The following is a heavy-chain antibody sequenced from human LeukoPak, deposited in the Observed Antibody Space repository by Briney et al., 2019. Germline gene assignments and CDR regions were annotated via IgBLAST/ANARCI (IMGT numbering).Heavy chain of an antibody. V-gene: IGHV3-23*01. CDR2: ISGSGGST. J-gene: IGHJ5*02. Sequence: GGSLRLSCAASGFTFSSYAMSWVRQAPGKGLEWVSAISGSGGSTYYADSVKGRFTISRDNSKNTLYLQMNSLGAEDTAVYYCAKDRVSSFPAHNWFDPWGQGTLVTVSS. CDR3: AKDRVSSFPAHNWFDP. CDR1: GFTFSSYA. D-gene: IGHD6-6*01.